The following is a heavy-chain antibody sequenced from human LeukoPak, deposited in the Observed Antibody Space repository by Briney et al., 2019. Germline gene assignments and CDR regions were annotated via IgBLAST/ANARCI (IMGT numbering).Heavy chain of an antibody. CDR2: ISASGGST. Sequence: PGGSLRLSCEASGFTFTTYAMSWVRQAPGKGLERVSAISASGGSTYYADSVKGRFTISRDNSKNTLYLQMNSLRAEDTAVYYCAKEGGSYNGGAFDIWGQGTMVTVSS. D-gene: IGHD1-26*01. CDR1: GFTFTTYA. V-gene: IGHV3-23*01. J-gene: IGHJ3*02. CDR3: AKEGGSYNGGAFDI.